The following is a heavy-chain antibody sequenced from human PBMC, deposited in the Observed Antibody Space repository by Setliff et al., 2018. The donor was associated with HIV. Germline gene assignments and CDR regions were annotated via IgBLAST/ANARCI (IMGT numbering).Heavy chain of an antibody. CDR3: ARAVHIGWYYFDY. CDR1: GFTFSTYR. V-gene: IGHV3-21*01. J-gene: IGHJ4*02. Sequence: GGSLRLSCAASGFTFSTYRMNWVRQAPGKGLEWVSSISRSSSYIYYADSLKGRFTISRDNAKNSLYLQMNSLRAEGTAVYYCARAVHIGWYYFDYWGQGTLVTGSS. CDR2: ISRSSSYI. D-gene: IGHD6-19*01.